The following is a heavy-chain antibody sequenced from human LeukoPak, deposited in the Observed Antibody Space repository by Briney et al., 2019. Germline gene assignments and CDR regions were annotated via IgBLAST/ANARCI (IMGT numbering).Heavy chain of an antibody. V-gene: IGHV3-7*01. CDR2: IKQDGSEK. Sequence: GGSLRLSCAASGFTFSSYWMNWVRQASGKGLEWVANIKQDGSEKYYVDSVKGRFTISRDNAKNSLYLQMNSLRVDDTAVYYCARALQWLATDAFDIWGQGTMVTVSS. CDR1: GFTFSSYW. J-gene: IGHJ3*02. CDR3: ARALQWLATDAFDI. D-gene: IGHD6-19*01.